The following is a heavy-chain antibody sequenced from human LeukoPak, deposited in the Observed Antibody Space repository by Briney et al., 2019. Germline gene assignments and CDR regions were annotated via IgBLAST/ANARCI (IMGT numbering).Heavy chain of an antibody. CDR3: ARDFGPEGYCSGGSCPKDSDAFDI. V-gene: IGHV1-69*01. D-gene: IGHD2-15*01. J-gene: IGHJ3*02. CDR2: IIPIFGRA. CDR1: GGTFTSYA. Sequence: ASGGTFTSYAISWVRQAPGQGLEWMGGIIPIFGRANYAQKFQGRVTITADESTSTAYMELSSLRSEDTAVYYCARDFGPEGYCSGGSCPKDSDAFDIWGQGTMVTVSS.